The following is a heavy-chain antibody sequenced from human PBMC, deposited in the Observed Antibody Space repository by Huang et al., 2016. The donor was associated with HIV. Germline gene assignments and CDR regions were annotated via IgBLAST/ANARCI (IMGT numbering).Heavy chain of an antibody. CDR2: IKHSGSA. V-gene: IGHV4-34*02. D-gene: IGHD5-12*01. CDR3: ARSDTVDSAVTFDY. J-gene: IGHJ4*02. CDR1: GGALMDYY. Sequence: VQLQQWGAGLLKPSETLSLTCAVYGGALMDYYWRWIRQAPGKGLEWIGDIKHSGSANYSPSLKSRVSMSVDTSKNQFSLRMSSVSAADTAVYYCARSDTVDSAVTFDYWGQGTVVSVSS.